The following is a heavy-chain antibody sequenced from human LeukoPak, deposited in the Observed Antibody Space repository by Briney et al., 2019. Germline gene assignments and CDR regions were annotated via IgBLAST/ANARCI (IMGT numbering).Heavy chain of an antibody. CDR1: GFTFSSYA. J-gene: IGHJ4*02. V-gene: IGHV3-23*01. CDR2: ISGSGGST. Sequence: PGGSLRLSCAASGFTFSSYAMSWVRQAPGQGLERVAAISGSGGSTYYADSVKGRFTISRDNSKNTLYLQMNSLRAEDTAVYYCAKVAGYKNPAWYFDYWGQGTLVTVSS. D-gene: IGHD3-9*01. CDR3: AKVAGYKNPAWYFDY.